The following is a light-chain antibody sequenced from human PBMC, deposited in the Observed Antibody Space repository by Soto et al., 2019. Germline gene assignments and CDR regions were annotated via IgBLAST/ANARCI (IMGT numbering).Light chain of an antibody. J-gene: IGKJ4*01. CDR1: QGIGSS. V-gene: IGKV1-13*02. Sequence: AIQLTQSPSSLSASVGDRVTITCRASQGIGSSLAWYQQKPGKAPHLLIYATSTLTSGVPSRFSGSGSGTDFTLTISSLQPEDFVTYYCQQVNTFPFTFGGGTRVDIK. CDR3: QQVNTFPFT. CDR2: ATS.